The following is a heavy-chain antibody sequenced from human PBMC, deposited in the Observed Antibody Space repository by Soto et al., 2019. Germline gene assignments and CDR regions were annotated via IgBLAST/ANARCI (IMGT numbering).Heavy chain of an antibody. V-gene: IGHV3-21*01. CDR1: GFTFSSYS. J-gene: IGHJ4*02. CDR2: ISSSSSYI. D-gene: IGHD4-4*01. Sequence: AGGSLRLSCAASGFTFSSYSMNWVRQAPGKGLEWVSSISSSSSYIYYADSVKGRFTISRDNAKNSLYLQMNSLRAEDTAVYYCARGLDDYSNYLDYWGQGTLVTVSS. CDR3: ARGLDDYSNYLDY.